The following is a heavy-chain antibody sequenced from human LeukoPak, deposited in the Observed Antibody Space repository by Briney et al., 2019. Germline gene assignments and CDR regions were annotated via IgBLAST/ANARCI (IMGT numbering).Heavy chain of an antibody. J-gene: IGHJ3*02. D-gene: IGHD5-24*01. CDR1: GFTFSSYW. Sequence: PGGSLRLSCSASGFTFSSYWMHWVRQAPGKGLVWVSRIKSDGSNYYADSVKGRFTIFRDNAKSTLYLQMNSLRAEDTAVYYCARVSMATYAFDIWGQGTMVTVSS. V-gene: IGHV3-74*01. CDR3: ARVSMATYAFDI. CDR2: IKSDGSN.